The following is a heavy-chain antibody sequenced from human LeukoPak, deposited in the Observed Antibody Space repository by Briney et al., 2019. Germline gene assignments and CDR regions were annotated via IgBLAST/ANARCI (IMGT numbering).Heavy chain of an antibody. CDR1: GFTFSSYS. V-gene: IGHV3-21*01. CDR2: ISSSSSYI. CDR3: ASSHSSSWYPGTPFFDY. J-gene: IGHJ4*02. Sequence: GGSLRLSCAASGFTFSSYSMNWVRQAPGKGLEWVSSISSSSSYIYYADSVKGRFTISRDNAKNSLYLQMNSLRAEDTAVYYCASSHSSSWYPGTPFFDYWGQGTLVTVSS. D-gene: IGHD6-13*01.